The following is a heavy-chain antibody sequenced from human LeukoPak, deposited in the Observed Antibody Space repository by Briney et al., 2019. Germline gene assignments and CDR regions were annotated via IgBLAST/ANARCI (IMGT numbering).Heavy chain of an antibody. V-gene: IGHV1-8*01. J-gene: IGHJ4*02. Sequence: ASVKVSCTASGYTFTTSDINWVRQATGQGLEWMGWMNPNSGKTGSAQKFQGRLTMTKNTSTSTVYMEVTGLKFEDTAIYYCARGRPGPAGAGTYDFWGQGTLITVSS. CDR1: GYTFTTSD. CDR2: MNPNSGKT. CDR3: ARGRPGPAGAGTYDF. D-gene: IGHD6-13*01.